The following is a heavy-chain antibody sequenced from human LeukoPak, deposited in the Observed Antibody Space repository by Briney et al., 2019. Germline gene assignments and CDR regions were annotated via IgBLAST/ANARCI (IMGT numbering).Heavy chain of an antibody. CDR2: IKQDGSEK. D-gene: IGHD3-16*01. V-gene: IGHV3-7*03. CDR1: GFTFSSYW. Sequence: PGGSLRLSCAASGFTFSSYWMSWVRQAPGKGLEWVANIKQDGSEKYYVDSVKGRFTISRDNSKNSLYLQMNSLRTEDTALYYCAKGRAGGLDYWGQGTLVTVSS. J-gene: IGHJ4*02. CDR3: AKGRAGGLDY.